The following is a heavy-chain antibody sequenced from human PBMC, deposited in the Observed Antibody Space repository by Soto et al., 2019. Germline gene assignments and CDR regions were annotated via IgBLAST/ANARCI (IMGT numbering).Heavy chain of an antibody. J-gene: IGHJ4*02. CDR1: GYTFTGCA. Sequence: QVQLVQSGAEEKKPGASVKVSCKASGYTFTGCAMHWVRQSAGQRLEWMGWINAGNGNTKYSQKFQGRVTITRDTSASTAYMELSSLRSEDTAVYYCARAVAVPADFDYWGQGTLVTVSS. CDR2: INAGNGNT. D-gene: IGHD6-19*01. CDR3: ARAVAVPADFDY. V-gene: IGHV1-3*05.